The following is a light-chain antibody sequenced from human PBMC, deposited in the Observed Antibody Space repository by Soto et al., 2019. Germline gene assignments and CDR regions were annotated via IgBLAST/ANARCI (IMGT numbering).Light chain of an antibody. CDR1: QSLSSNY. V-gene: IGKV3-20*01. CDR3: HQYDNAPFT. Sequence: EIVLTQSPGTLSLSPGERATLSCRASQSLSSNYLAWSQQRPGQSPRLLVYGASSRATGLPDRFSGSGFGTDFNLAISRLEPEDSAVYYCHQYDNAPFTFGPGTRVGIK. CDR2: GAS. J-gene: IGKJ3*01.